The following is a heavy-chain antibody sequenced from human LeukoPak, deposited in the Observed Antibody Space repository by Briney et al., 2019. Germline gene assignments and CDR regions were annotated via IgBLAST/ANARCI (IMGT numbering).Heavy chain of an antibody. CDR1: GGSISSSSYY. CDR3: ASGEWLVNWYFDL. V-gene: IGHV4-39*07. CDR2: IYYSGST. J-gene: IGHJ2*01. D-gene: IGHD6-19*01. Sequence: SETLSLTCTVSGGSISSSSYYWGWTRQPPGKGLEWIGSIYYSGSTYYNPSLKSRVTISVDTSKNQFSLKLSSVTAADTAVYYCASGEWLVNWYFDLWGRGTLVTVSS.